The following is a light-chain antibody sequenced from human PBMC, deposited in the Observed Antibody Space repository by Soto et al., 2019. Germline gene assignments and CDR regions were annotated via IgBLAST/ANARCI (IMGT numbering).Light chain of an antibody. V-gene: IGLV2-11*01. J-gene: IGLJ1*01. CDR1: GNDIGRYNY. CDR2: GNT. Sequence: QSALTQPRSVSGSPGQSVAISCTGTGNDIGRYNYVSWYQQVPDKAPKLLIYGNTNRPSGVPDRFSGSKSGTSASLAITGLQAEDEADYYCQAYDSSLSGFYVFGTGTKLTVL. CDR3: QAYDSSLSGFYV.